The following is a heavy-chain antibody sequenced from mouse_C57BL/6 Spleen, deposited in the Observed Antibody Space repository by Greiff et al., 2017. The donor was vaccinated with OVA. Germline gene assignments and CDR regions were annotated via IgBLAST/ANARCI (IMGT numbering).Heavy chain of an antibody. CDR2: INPSSGYT. CDR1: GYTFTSYT. J-gene: IGHJ1*03. V-gene: IGHV1-4*01. D-gene: IGHD1-1*01. Sequence: QVQLQQSGAELARPGASVKMSCKASGYTFTSYTMHWVKQRPGQGLEWIGYINPSSGYTKYNQKFKDKATLTADKSSSTAYMQLSSLTSEDSAVYYCARGTTVVSWYFDVWGTGTTVTVPS. CDR3: ARGTTVVSWYFDV.